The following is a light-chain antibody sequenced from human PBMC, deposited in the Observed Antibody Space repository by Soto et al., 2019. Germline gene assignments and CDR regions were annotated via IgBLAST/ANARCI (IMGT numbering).Light chain of an antibody. CDR3: QQYNTFSLT. CDR1: QSISSW. V-gene: IGKV1-5*01. CDR2: DAS. J-gene: IGKJ1*01. Sequence: DIQMTQSPSTLSASVGDRFTITCRASQSISSWLAWYQQKPGKAPKLLIYDASSLESGVPSRFSGSGSGTEFTLTISSLQNDDFATYYCQQYNTFSLTFGQGTKVDIK.